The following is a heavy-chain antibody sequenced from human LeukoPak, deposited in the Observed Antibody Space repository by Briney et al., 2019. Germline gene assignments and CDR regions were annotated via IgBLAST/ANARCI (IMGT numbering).Heavy chain of an antibody. CDR2: IYTSGSA. CDR3: ARGAAQFDP. Sequence: SETLSLTCNVSGVSISSYYWSWIRQPAGKGLEWIGRIYTSGSANYNPSLKSRVTMSVDTSKNQFSPRLSSATAADTAVYYCARGAAQFDPWGQGTLVTVSS. J-gene: IGHJ5*02. V-gene: IGHV4-4*07. CDR1: GVSISSYY. D-gene: IGHD2-15*01.